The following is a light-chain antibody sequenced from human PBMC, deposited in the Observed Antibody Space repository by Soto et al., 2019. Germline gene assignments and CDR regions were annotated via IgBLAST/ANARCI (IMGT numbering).Light chain of an antibody. J-gene: IGLJ1*01. CDR3: SSYTDSCTLGPYV. Sequence: QSVLTQPASVSGSPGQSITISCTGTSSDIGHYDYVSWYQQHPGEAPKLMIYEVTYRPSGVSNRFSGSKSGSTASLTISGLQAEDEADYYCSSYTDSCTLGPYVFGTGTKLTVL. V-gene: IGLV2-14*01. CDR1: SSDIGHYDY. CDR2: EVT.